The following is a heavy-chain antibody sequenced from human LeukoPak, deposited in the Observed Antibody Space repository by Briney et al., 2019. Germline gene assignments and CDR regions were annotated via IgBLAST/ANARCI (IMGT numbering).Heavy chain of an antibody. CDR2: FNPSGGGT. CDR3: ARGRFVLDYYRFDY. D-gene: IGHD3-22*01. Sequence: ASVKVSCTASGYTFTSYYMHWVRQAPGQGLEWMGMFNPSGGGTTYAQKFQGRVTMTRDTSTSTVYMELSSLRSEDTAVYYCARGRFVLDYYRFDYWGQGTLVTVSS. CDR1: GYTFTSYY. V-gene: IGHV1-46*01. J-gene: IGHJ4*02.